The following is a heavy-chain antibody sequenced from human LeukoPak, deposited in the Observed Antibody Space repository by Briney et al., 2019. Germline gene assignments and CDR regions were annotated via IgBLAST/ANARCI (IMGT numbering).Heavy chain of an antibody. CDR2: FSGSGGTT. CDR1: GFTFSSYA. J-gene: IGHJ6*03. V-gene: IGHV3-23*01. D-gene: IGHD2-8*01. CDR3: ANGNRCTSPNCLGYYYFYMDV. Sequence: GGSLRLSCAASGFTFSSYAMNWVRQAPGRGLEWASGFSGSGGTTYYADSVKGRFTISRDNSKNTLYLQMNSLRAEDTAVYYCANGNRCTSPNCLGYYYFYMDVWGKGTTVTVSS.